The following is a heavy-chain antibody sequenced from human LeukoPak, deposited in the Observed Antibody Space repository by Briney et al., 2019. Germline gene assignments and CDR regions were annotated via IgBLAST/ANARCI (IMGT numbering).Heavy chain of an antibody. CDR2: IGGSGNDK. CDR1: GFTFSRYS. V-gene: IGHV3-21*01. D-gene: IGHD5-12*01. J-gene: IGHJ1*01. Sequence: PGGSLRLSCLASGFTFSRYSMLWVRQPPGKGLERAACIGGSGNDKHYIDSVKGRFTISRDNGKNSLFLQMNSLTAEDTAVYYCVRADGSSGSSEYFQHWGQGTLVTVSS. CDR3: VRADGSSGSSEYFQH.